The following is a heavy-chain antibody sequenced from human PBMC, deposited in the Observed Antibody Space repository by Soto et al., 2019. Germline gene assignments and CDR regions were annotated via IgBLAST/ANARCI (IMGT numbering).Heavy chain of an antibody. CDR2: ISSSTSYI. V-gene: IGHV3-21*01. CDR1: GFTFSSYS. J-gene: IGHJ5*02. Sequence: GGSLRLSCAASGFTFSSYSMNWVRQAPGKGLEWVSSISSSTSYIYYADSLKDRFTISRDNAKNSLYLQMNSLRAEDTAVYYCARGGEYCSSTSCYGLDPWGQGTLVTVSS. CDR3: ARGGEYCSSTSCYGLDP. D-gene: IGHD2-2*01.